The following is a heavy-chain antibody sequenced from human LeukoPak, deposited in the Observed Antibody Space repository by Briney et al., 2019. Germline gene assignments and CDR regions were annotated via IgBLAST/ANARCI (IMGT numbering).Heavy chain of an antibody. Sequence: SETLSLTCTVSGGSISSYYWSWIRQPPGKGLEWIGYIYYSGSTNYNPSLKSRVTISVDTSKNQFSLKLSSVTAADTAVYYCARDKADIVVVITTSFYYYYMDVWGKGTTVTISS. CDR2: IYYSGST. D-gene: IGHD3-22*01. J-gene: IGHJ6*03. V-gene: IGHV4-59*01. CDR1: GGSISSYY. CDR3: ARDKADIVVVITTSFYYYYMDV.